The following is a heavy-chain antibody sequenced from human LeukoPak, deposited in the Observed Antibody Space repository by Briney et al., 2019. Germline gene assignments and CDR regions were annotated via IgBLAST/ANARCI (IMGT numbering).Heavy chain of an antibody. J-gene: IGHJ6*02. D-gene: IGHD6-13*01. CDR2: ISWNSGSI. Sequence: GGSLRLSCAASGFTFSSCWMHWVRQAPGKGLEWVSGISWNSGSIGYADSVKGRFTISRDNAKNSLYLQMNSLRAEDTALYYCAKDSGSAAAGTGLSTGMDVWGQGTTVTVSS. V-gene: IGHV3-9*01. CDR3: AKDSGSAAAGTGLSTGMDV. CDR1: GFTFSSCW.